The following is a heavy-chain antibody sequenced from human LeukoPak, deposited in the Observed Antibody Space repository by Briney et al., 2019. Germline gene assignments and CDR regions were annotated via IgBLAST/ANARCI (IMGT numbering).Heavy chain of an antibody. J-gene: IGHJ4*02. V-gene: IGHV1-2*02. CDR3: RRELLGSDFDY. CDR1: GYTFTSYY. Sequence: ASVTVSCKASGYTFTSYYMHWVRQAPGQGLAWMGWINPNSGGTNYAQKFQGRVTMTRDTSISTAYMELSRLRSDDTAVYYCRRELLGSDFDYWGQGTLVTVSS. D-gene: IGHD1-26*01. CDR2: INPNSGGT.